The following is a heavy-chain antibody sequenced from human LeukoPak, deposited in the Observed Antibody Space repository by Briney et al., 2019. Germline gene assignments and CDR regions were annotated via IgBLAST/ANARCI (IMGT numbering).Heavy chain of an antibody. V-gene: IGHV4-59*12. CDR3: ARDSGTTGEVKFDP. Sequence: SETLSLTCTVSGGSISSYYWNWIRQPPGKGLEWIGYMYYSGSTNYNPSLVGRVTLSVDTSNNHFSLKLRSVTAADTAIYYCARDSGTTGEVKFDPWGQGTLVTVSS. CDR2: MYYSGST. D-gene: IGHD3-10*01. J-gene: IGHJ5*02. CDR1: GGSISSYY.